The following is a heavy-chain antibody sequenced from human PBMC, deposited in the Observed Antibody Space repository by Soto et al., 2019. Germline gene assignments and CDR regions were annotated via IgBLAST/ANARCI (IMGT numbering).Heavy chain of an antibody. J-gene: IGHJ5*01. Sequence: QLHLQESGPRLVKPSETLSLTCTVSGGSIRGSDDYWAWIRQSPGKGLEYIGSVFYTGSAYYNPSRKRRVTIVADTSTNRFFLNLKSVTATDTAVYYCAKTPSGWYDSWGQGTLVTVSS. CDR1: GGSIRGSDDY. D-gene: IGHD1-26*01. V-gene: IGHV4-39*01. CDR3: AKTPSGWYDS. CDR2: VFYTGSA.